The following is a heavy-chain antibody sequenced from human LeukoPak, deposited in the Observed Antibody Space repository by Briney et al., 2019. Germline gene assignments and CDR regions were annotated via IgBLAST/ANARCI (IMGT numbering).Heavy chain of an antibody. Sequence: GASVKVSCKASGGTFSSYAISWARQAPGQGLEWMGRIIPILGIANYAQKFQGRVTITADKSTSTAYMELSSLRSEDTAVYYCARDDSSGYYYYYYYGMDVWGQGTTVTVSS. CDR1: GGTFSSYA. CDR2: IIPILGIA. D-gene: IGHD3-22*01. V-gene: IGHV1-69*04. CDR3: ARDDSSGYYYYYYYGMDV. J-gene: IGHJ6*02.